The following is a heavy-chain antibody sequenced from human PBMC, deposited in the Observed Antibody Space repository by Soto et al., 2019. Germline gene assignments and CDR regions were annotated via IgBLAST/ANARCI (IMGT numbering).Heavy chain of an antibody. V-gene: IGHV1-46*01. CDR3: AWQHLESGAFDI. CDR2: INPSGGST. Sequence: QVQLVQSGAEVKKPGASVKVSCKASGYTFTSYYMHWVRQAPGQGLEWMGIINPSGGSTSYAQKFEGRVTMTRDTSTSTVYIELSSLSSEDTVVYYCAWQHLESGAFDIWGQGTMVTVSS. J-gene: IGHJ3*02. D-gene: IGHD6-13*01. CDR1: GYTFTSYY.